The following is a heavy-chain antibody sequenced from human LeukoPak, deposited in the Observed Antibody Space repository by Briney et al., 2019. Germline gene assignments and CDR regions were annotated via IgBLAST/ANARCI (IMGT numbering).Heavy chain of an antibody. CDR2: INHSGST. CDR3: AGLMTTVTRRYYYGMDV. D-gene: IGHD4-4*01. V-gene: IGHV4-34*01. Sequence: PSETLSLTCAVYGGSFSGYYWSWIRQPPGKGLEWIGEINHSGSTNYNPSLKSRVTISVDTSKNQFSLKLSSVTAADTAVYYCAGLMTTVTRRYYYGMDVWGQGTTVTVSS. CDR1: GGSFSGYY. J-gene: IGHJ6*02.